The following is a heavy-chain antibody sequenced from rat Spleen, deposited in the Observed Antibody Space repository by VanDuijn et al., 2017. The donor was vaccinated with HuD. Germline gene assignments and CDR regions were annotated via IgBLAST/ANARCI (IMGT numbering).Heavy chain of an antibody. CDR1: GFTFSNYD. CDR2: ITSGGSNT. J-gene: IGHJ2*01. CDR3: AKRGWYFFDY. V-gene: IGHV5-25*01. Sequence: EVQLVESGGGLVQPGRSMKLSCAASGFTFSNYDMAWVRQAPTKGLEWVASITSGGSNTYYPDSVKGRFTISRDNAKSTLYLQMDSLRSEDTATYYCAKRGWYFFDYWGQGVMVTVSS.